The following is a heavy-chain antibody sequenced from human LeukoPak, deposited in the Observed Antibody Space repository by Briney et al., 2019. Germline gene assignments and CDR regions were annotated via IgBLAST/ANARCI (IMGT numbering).Heavy chain of an antibody. CDR2: ISGSGGST. CDR3: AKGPEYLLWFGDN. Sequence: PGGSLRLSCAASGFTFGNYGMNWVRQAPGKGLEWVSAISGSGGSTYYADSVKGRFTISRDNSKNTLYLQMNSLRAEDTAVYYCAKGPEYLLWFGDNWGQGTLVTVSS. J-gene: IGHJ4*02. D-gene: IGHD3-10*01. V-gene: IGHV3-23*01. CDR1: GFTFGNYG.